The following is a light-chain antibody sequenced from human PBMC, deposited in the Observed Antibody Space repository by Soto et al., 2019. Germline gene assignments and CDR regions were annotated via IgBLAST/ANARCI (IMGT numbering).Light chain of an antibody. V-gene: IGKV1D-12*01. J-gene: IGKJ3*01. CDR2: TAS. CDR3: QQTHSFPPT. Sequence: DIQMTQSPSSVSASVGDRVNITCRASHDIDTWLAWYQQRPGKAPNLLIYTASSLQRGVPSRFSGSGSGTDFTLSISSLQPEDFATDYCQQTHSFPPTFGPGTKVDIK. CDR1: HDIDTW.